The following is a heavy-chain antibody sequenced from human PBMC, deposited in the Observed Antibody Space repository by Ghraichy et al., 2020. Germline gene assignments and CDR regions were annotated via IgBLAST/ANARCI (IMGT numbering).Heavy chain of an antibody. Sequence: GGSLRLSCAASVFTFSSYSMTWVRQAPGKGLEWVSSISSSSSYIYYADSVKGRFTISRDNAKNSLYLQMNSLRAEDTAVYYCYAGGDYYYYMDVWGKGTTVTVS. CDR3: YAGGDYYYYMDV. D-gene: IGHD3-10*01. CDR2: ISSSSSYI. CDR1: VFTFSSYS. J-gene: IGHJ6*03. V-gene: IGHV3-21*01.